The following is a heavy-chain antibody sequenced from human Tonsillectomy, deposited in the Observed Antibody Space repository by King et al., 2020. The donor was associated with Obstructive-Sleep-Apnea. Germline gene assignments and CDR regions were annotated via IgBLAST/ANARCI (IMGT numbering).Heavy chain of an antibody. J-gene: IGHJ6*02. CDR1: GFTLSTYA. Sequence: QLVQSGGGVVQPGRSLGLSCAASGFTLSTYAMHWVRQAPGRGLEWVAVISFDGTSKYYADSVKGRFTISRDNSKSTLYLHMNSLRAEDTAVYNCAKDLGSSGWYPTYYYYGMDVWGQGTTVTVSS. D-gene: IGHD6-19*01. V-gene: IGHV3-30*04. CDR3: AKDLGSSGWYPTYYYYGMDV. CDR2: ISFDGTSK.